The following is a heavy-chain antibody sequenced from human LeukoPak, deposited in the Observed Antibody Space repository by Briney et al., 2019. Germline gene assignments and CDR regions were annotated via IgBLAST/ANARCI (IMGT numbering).Heavy chain of an antibody. CDR3: AKDMGHYYGSGPNDAFDI. Sequence: GGSLRLSCAASGFTFDDYAMHWVRQAPGKGLEWVSGISWNSGSIGYADSVKGRFTISRDNAKNSLYLQMNSLRAEDTALYYCAKDMGHYYGSGPNDAFDIWGQGTMVTVSS. CDR2: ISWNSGSI. D-gene: IGHD3-10*01. V-gene: IGHV3-9*01. CDR1: GFTFDDYA. J-gene: IGHJ3*02.